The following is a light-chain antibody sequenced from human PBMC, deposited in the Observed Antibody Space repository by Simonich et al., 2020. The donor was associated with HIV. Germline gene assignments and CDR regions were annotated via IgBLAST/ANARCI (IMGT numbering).Light chain of an antibody. CDR1: QSVSTH. V-gene: IGKV3-15*01. CDR3: HQYNNWPLF. Sequence: EIVLTQSPGTLSLSTGERATLYCRASQSVSTHLAWYQQKPGQAPRLLIYGASTRATGIPARFSGSGSGTEFTLTISSVQSEDFVVYYCHQYNNWPLFFGQGTKLEIK. CDR2: GAS. J-gene: IGKJ2*01.